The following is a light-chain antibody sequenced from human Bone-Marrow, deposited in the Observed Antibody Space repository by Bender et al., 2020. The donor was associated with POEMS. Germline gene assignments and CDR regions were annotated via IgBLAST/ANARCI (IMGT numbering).Light chain of an antibody. J-gene: IGLJ2*01. CDR1: ELGEKY. Sequence: YELTQPPSVSVSPGQTASITCSGNELGEKYVCWYQQKPGQSPVLVIYQDTKRPSGIPERFSGSTSGNTASLTISGTQTMDEADYYCKSWGSNTAVFGGGTKLTVL. CDR2: QDT. V-gene: IGLV3-1*01. CDR3: KSWGSNTAV.